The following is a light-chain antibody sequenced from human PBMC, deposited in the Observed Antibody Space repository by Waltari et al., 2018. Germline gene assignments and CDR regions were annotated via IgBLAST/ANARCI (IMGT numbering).Light chain of an antibody. J-gene: IGKJ2*01. V-gene: IGKV3-15*01. Sequence: DIVMTQSPVALSVSPGERATVSCMASQSVSTDVAWYQQKPGQAPRLLIYGASTRAAGIPARFSGSGSGTGFTLTISSLQSEDFAVYYCQQYREWPPYTFGQGTKLEIK. CDR3: QQYREWPPYT. CDR2: GAS. CDR1: QSVSTD.